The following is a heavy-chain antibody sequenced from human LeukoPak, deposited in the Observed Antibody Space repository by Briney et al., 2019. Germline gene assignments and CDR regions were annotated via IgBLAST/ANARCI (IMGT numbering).Heavy chain of an antibody. J-gene: IGHJ6*02. CDR1: GASGRCSYYY. CDR3: ASGSTLIGYGMDV. V-gene: IGHV4-30-4*01. Sequence: SQTLSLTCTVSGASGRCSYYYWSWLRQPPRKGLGWIGYIYDSGTTSYNPSLKSRVTISIDTSKNQFSLKLSSVTAADTAVYFCASGSTLIGYGMDVWGQGTTVTVSS. D-gene: IGHD6-25*01. CDR2: IYDSGTT.